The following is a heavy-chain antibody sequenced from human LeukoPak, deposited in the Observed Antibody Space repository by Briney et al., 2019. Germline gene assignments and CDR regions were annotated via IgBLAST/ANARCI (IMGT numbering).Heavy chain of an antibody. J-gene: IGHJ3*02. V-gene: IGHV3-74*01. CDR1: GFNFRTHW. CDR2: VNPDGSTT. D-gene: IGHD1-14*01. CDR3: ARARDGSRNAFDI. Sequence: PGGSLRLSCAASGFNFRTHWMHWVRQAPGKGLVRVSRVNPDGSTTGYADSVEGRFTISRDNAKNMVYVQMNSLRAEDTAVYYCARARDGSRNAFDIWGQGTMVTVSS.